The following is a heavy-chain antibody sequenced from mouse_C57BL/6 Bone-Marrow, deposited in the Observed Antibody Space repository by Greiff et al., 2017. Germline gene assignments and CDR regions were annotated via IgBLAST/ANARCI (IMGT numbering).Heavy chain of an antibody. CDR1: GYTFTSYW. J-gene: IGHJ2*01. CDR3: AREGVYYDYDAFDY. D-gene: IGHD2-4*01. V-gene: IGHV1-55*01. Sequence: VQLQQPGASVKMSCKASGYTFTSYWITWVKQRPGQGLEWIGDIYPGSGSTNYNEKFKSKATLTVDTSSSTAYMQLSSLTSEDSAVYYCAREGVYYDYDAFDYWGQGTTLTVSS. CDR2: IYPGSGST.